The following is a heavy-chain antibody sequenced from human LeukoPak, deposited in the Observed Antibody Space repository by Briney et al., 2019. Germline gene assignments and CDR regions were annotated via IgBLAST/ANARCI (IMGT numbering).Heavy chain of an antibody. D-gene: IGHD3-10*01. CDR2: IVVGSGNT. J-gene: IGHJ4*02. V-gene: IGHV1-58*01. CDR1: GFTFTSSA. CDR3: AAAFGRWSAGTFDY. Sequence: GASVKVSCKASGFTFTSSAVQWVRQARGQRLEWIGWIVVGSGNTNYAQKFQERVTITRDVSTSTAYMELSSLRSEDTAVYYCAAAFGRWSAGTFDYWGQGTLVTVSS.